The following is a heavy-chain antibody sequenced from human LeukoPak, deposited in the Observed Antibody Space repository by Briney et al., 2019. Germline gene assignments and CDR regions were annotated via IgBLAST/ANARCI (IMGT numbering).Heavy chain of an antibody. CDR2: INGDGSST. V-gene: IGHV3-74*01. CDR3: ARGLYCSGINCYNGTDV. J-gene: IGHJ6*04. Sequence: PGGSLRLSCAASGFTFSSYYIHWVRQAPGKGLEWVSRINGDGSSTRYADSVKGRFTISRDNAKNTVYLQMNSLRVEDTAVYSCARGLYCSGINCYNGTDVWGKGTTVTVSS. CDR1: GFTFSSYY. D-gene: IGHD2-15*01.